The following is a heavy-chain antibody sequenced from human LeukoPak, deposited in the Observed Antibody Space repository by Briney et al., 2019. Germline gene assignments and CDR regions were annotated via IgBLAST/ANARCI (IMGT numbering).Heavy chain of an antibody. Sequence: SETLSLTCTVSGGSISSYYWSWIRQPPGKGLEWIGYIYYSGSTNYNPSLKSRVTISLDTSKNQISLKLKSVTAADTAVYFCARGGYYDFWTGYDWGQGTLVTVSS. CDR3: ARGGYYDFWTGYD. J-gene: IGHJ4*02. CDR2: IYYSGST. V-gene: IGHV4-59*08. CDR1: GGSISSYY. D-gene: IGHD3-3*01.